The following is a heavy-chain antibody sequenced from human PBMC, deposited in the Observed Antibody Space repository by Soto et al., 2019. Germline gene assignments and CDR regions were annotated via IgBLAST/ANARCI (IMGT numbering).Heavy chain of an antibody. CDR3: AREDLGYQLLSNNPGRYYYGMDV. CDR2: IYTSGST. J-gene: IGHJ6*02. V-gene: IGHV4-4*07. CDR1: GGSISSYY. Sequence: SETLSLTCTVSGGSISSYYWSWIRQPAGKGLEWIGRIYTSGSTNYNPSLKSRVTMSVDTSKNQFSLNLSSVTAADTAVYYCAREDLGYQLLSNNPGRYYYGMDVWGQGTTVT. D-gene: IGHD2-2*01.